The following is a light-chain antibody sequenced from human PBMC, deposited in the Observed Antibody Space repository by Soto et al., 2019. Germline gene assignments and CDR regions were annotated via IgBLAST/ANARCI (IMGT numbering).Light chain of an antibody. Sequence: QSVLTQSPSASASLGASVKLTCTLSSGHSSYAIAWHQQQPEKGPRYLMKLNSDGSHSKGDGIPDRFSGSSSGAERYLTISSLQSEDEADSSCQTWGTGFGVFGGGTKLTVL. CDR1: SGHSSYA. CDR2: LNSDGSH. CDR3: QTWGTGFGV. J-gene: IGLJ3*02. V-gene: IGLV4-69*01.